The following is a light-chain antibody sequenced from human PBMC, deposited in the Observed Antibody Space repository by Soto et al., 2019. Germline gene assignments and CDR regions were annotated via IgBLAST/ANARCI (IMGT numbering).Light chain of an antibody. J-gene: IGLJ1*01. Sequence: QSALTQPASVSGSPGQSITISCTGTSNDIGDSNYVSWYQQHPGKAPKLMIFEVTNRPSGVSNRFSGSKSANTASLTISGLQAEDEADYYCSSHTSSSTSYVFGTGTKLTVL. CDR2: EVT. V-gene: IGLV2-14*01. CDR3: SSHTSSSTSYV. CDR1: SNDIGDSNY.